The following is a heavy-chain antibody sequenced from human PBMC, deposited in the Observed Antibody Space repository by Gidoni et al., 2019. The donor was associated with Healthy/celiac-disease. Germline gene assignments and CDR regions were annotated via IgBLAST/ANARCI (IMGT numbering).Heavy chain of an antibody. CDR3: ARDRDNASPVFGVGRPPRNWFDP. J-gene: IGHJ5*02. V-gene: IGHV4-39*07. D-gene: IGHD3-3*01. CDR1: GGSISSSSYY. CDR2: LDYSGST. Sequence: QLQLQESGPGLVKPSETLSLTCTVSGGSISSSSYYRGWIRQPPGKGLEWIGSLDYSGSTSYNPSLKSRVTISVDTSKNQFAPKRSSVTPADTAVYYCARDRDNASPVFGVGRPPRNWFDPWGQGTLVTVSS.